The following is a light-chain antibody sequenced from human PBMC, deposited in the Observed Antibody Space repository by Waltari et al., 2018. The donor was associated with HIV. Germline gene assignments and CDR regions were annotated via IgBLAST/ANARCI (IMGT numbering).Light chain of an antibody. J-gene: IGKJ1*01. CDR1: QSVSSN. Sequence: EIVMTQSPATLSVSPGERPTLPCRASQSVSSNLAWYQQKPGQPPRLLIYGASTRATGIPARFSGSGSGTEFTLTISSLQSEDFAVYYCQQYNNWPPWTFGQGTKVEIK. CDR3: QQYNNWPPWT. V-gene: IGKV3-15*01. CDR2: GAS.